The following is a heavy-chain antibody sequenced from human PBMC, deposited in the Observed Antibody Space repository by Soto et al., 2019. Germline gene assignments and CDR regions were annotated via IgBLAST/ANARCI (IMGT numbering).Heavy chain of an antibody. CDR2: ISYDGSNK. Sequence: PGGSLRLSCAASGFTFSSYAMHWVRQAPGKGLEWVAVISYDGSNKYYADSVKGRFTISRDNSKNTLYLQMNSLRAEDTAVYYCARGAGGYEHLWYFDYWGQGTLVTVSS. V-gene: IGHV3-30*14. D-gene: IGHD5-12*01. CDR3: ARGAGGYEHLWYFDY. CDR1: GFTFSSYA. J-gene: IGHJ4*02.